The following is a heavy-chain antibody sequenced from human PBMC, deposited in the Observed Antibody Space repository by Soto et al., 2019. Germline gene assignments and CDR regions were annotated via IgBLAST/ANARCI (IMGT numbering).Heavy chain of an antibody. CDR2: INAGNDNT. CDR1: GYTFTSYA. Sequence: QVQLVQSGAEEKKPGASVKVSCKASGYTFTSYAIHWVRQAPGQRLEWMGWINAGNDNTRYSQKFQGRVTITRDTSASTVYMDLSSLRSEDTAVYYCARAGSGWSFDYWGQGTLVTVSS. D-gene: IGHD6-19*01. V-gene: IGHV1-3*05. CDR3: ARAGSGWSFDY. J-gene: IGHJ4*02.